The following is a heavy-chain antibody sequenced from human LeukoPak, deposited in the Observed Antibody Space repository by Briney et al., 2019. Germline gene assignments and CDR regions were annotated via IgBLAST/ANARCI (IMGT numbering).Heavy chain of an antibody. D-gene: IGHD4-17*01. CDR2: ISYDGSNK. CDR3: AKDPNGDYVGAFDS. J-gene: IGHJ3*02. CDR1: GFTFSSYG. Sequence: SGGSLRLSCAASGFTFSSYGMHWVRQAPGKGLEWVAVISYDGSNKYYADSVKGRFTISRDNSKNTPYLQMNSLRAEDTAVYYCAKDPNGDYVGAFDSWGQGTMVTVSS. V-gene: IGHV3-30*18.